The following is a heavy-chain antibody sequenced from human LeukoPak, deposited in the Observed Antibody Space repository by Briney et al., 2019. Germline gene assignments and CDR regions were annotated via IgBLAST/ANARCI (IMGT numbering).Heavy chain of an antibody. CDR1: GFTFSSYE. V-gene: IGHV3-48*03. CDR3: ARDPTYDSSGYGAQYYFDY. D-gene: IGHD3-22*01. J-gene: IGHJ4*02. CDR2: ISSSRSTI. Sequence: GGSLRLSCAASGFTFSSYEMNWVRQAPGKGLEWVSYISSSRSTIYYADSVKGRFTISRDNAKNSLYLQMNSLRAEDTAVYYCARDPTYDSSGYGAQYYFDYWGQGTLVTVSS.